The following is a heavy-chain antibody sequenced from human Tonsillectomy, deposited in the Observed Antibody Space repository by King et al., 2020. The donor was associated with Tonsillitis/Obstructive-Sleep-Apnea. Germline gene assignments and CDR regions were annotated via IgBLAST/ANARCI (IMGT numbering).Heavy chain of an antibody. CDR3: SASTVSGAFDI. Sequence: VQLVESGGGLVKPGGSLRLSCAASGFTLSNAWMSWVRQAPGRGVEGVGRIKSISDGGTADYTAPVKGRFTISRYDSKNTLYLQMNSLKTEDAALYYCSASTVSGAFDIWGQGTVVTVSS. V-gene: IGHV3-15*01. D-gene: IGHD4-17*01. CDR1: GFTLSNAW. J-gene: IGHJ3*02. CDR2: IKSISDGGTA.